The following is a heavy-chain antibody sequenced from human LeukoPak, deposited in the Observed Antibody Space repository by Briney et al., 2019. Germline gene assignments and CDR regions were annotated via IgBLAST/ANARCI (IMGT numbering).Heavy chain of an antibody. D-gene: IGHD5-18*01. J-gene: IGHJ6*03. CDR3: YGYAYYYYMDV. V-gene: IGHV3-23*01. CDR2: ISGSGGST. Sequence: GGSLRLSCAASGFTFSSYGMSWVRQAPGKGLEWVSAISGSGGSTYYADSVKGRFTVSRDNAKNSLYLQMNSLRAEDTAVYFCYGYAYYYYMDVWGKGTTVTVSS. CDR1: GFTFSSYG.